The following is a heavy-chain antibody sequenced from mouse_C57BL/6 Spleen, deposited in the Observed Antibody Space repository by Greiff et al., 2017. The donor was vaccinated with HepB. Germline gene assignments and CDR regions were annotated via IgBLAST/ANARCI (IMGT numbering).Heavy chain of an antibody. Sequence: VHLVESGPGLVAPSQSLSITCTVSGFSLTSYAISWVRQPPGKGLEWLGVIWTGGGTNYNSALKSRLSISKDNSKSQVFLKMNSLQTDDTARYYCARRRDYGSSYGYFDVWGTGTTVTVSS. CDR1: GFSLTSYA. J-gene: IGHJ1*03. V-gene: IGHV2-9-1*01. D-gene: IGHD1-1*01. CDR3: ARRRDYGSSYGYFDV. CDR2: IWTGGGT.